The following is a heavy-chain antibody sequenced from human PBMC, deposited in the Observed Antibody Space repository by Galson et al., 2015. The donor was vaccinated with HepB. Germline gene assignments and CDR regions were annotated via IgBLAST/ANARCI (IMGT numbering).Heavy chain of an antibody. V-gene: IGHV3-30*02. Sequence: SLRLSCAASGFTFSSYGMHWVRQAPGKGLEWVAFIRYDGSNKYYADSVKGRFTISRDNSKNTLYLQMNSLRAEDTAVYYCAKSGTWEYSSGWLASWGQGTLVTVSS. CDR2: IRYDGSNK. J-gene: IGHJ5*02. CDR3: AKSGTWEYSSGWLAS. D-gene: IGHD6-19*01. CDR1: GFTFSSYG.